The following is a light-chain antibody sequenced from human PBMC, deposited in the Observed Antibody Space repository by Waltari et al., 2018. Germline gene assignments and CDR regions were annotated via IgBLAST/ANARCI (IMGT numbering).Light chain of an antibody. V-gene: IGLV6-57*02. CDR3: QSYDSSNQV. CDR2: ADN. J-gene: IGLJ3*02. CDR1: SGSIASNY. Sequence: NFMLTQPHSVSESPGKTVTISCTGSSGSIASNYVQGYQQRPGSAPTTVIYADNQRPSGVPDRFSGSIDSSSNSASLTISGLKTEDEADYYCQSYDSSNQVFGGGTKLTVL.